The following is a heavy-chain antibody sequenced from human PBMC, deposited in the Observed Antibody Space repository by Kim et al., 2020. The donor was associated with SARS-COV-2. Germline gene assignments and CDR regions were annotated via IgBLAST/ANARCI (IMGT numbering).Heavy chain of an antibody. Sequence: ADSVKGRFTISRDNSKNTLYLQMNSLRAEDTAVYYCARDQIAAAVAPFDPWGQGTLVTVSS. D-gene: IGHD6-13*01. CDR3: ARDQIAAAVAPFDP. J-gene: IGHJ5*02. V-gene: IGHV3-33*01.